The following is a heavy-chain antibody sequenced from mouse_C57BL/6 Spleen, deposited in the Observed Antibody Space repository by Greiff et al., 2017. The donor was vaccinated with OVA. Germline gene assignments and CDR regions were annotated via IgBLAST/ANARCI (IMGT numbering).Heavy chain of an antibody. J-gene: IGHJ3*01. D-gene: IGHD1-1*01. CDR3: TRRDYYGSSYPFAY. V-gene: IGHV1-15*01. CDR1: GYTFTDYE. CDR2: IDPETGGP. Sequence: QVQLQQSGAELVRPGASVTLSCKASGYTFTDYEMHWVKQTPVHGLEWIGAIDPETGGPAYNQKFKGKAILTADKSSSTAYMELRSLTSEDSAVYYCTRRDYYGSSYPFAYWGQGTLVTVSA.